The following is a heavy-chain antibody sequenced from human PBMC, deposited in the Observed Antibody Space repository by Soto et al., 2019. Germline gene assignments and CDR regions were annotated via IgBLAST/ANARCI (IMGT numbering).Heavy chain of an antibody. CDR3: ARDLSGATRDFWSGSPRYYFDY. V-gene: IGHV1-2*02. Sequence: GASVKVSCKASGYTFTGYYMHWVRQAPGQGLEWMGWINPNSGGTNYAQKFQGRVTMTRDTSIGTAYMELSRLRSDDTAVYYCARDLSGATRDFWSGSPRYYFDYWGQGTLVTVSS. J-gene: IGHJ4*02. D-gene: IGHD3-3*01. CDR1: GYTFTGYY. CDR2: INPNSGGT.